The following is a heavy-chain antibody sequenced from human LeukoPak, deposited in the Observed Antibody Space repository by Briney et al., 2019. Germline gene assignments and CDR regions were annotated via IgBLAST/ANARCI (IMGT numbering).Heavy chain of an antibody. Sequence: GGSLRLSCAASGFTFTSYSMSWVRRAPGKGLEWVSGTSDRGDYTYYADSVKGRFTISRDNSKNTLYLQMNSLRAEDTAVYYCAKDPDYYDSSGYYYADWFDPWGQGTLVTVSS. CDR2: TSDRGDYT. CDR1: GFTFTSYS. D-gene: IGHD3-22*01. CDR3: AKDPDYYDSSGYYYADWFDP. V-gene: IGHV3-23*01. J-gene: IGHJ5*02.